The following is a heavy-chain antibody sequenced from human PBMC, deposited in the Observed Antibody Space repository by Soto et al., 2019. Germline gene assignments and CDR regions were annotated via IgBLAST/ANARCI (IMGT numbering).Heavy chain of an antibody. J-gene: IGHJ5*02. Sequence: GASVKVSCKASGYTFTSYAMHWVRQAPGQRLEWMGWINAGSGNTKYSQKFQGRVTITRDTSASTAYMELSSLRSEDTAVYYCARALDIGTRFDPWGQGTLVTVSS. CDR2: INAGSGNT. CDR1: GYTFTSYA. CDR3: ARALDIGTRFDP. D-gene: IGHD5-12*01. V-gene: IGHV1-3*01.